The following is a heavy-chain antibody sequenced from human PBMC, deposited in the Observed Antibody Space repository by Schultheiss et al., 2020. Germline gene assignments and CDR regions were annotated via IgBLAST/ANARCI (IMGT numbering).Heavy chain of an antibody. D-gene: IGHD2-15*01. J-gene: IGHJ4*02. Sequence: ASVKVSCKASGYTFTSYGISWVRQAPGQGLEWMGWINPNSGGTNYAQKLQGRVTMTTDTSTSTAYMELSSLRSEDTAVYYCARVPTPFATEFDYWGQGTLVTVSS. V-gene: IGHV1-18*01. CDR1: GYTFTSYG. CDR3: ARVPTPFATEFDY. CDR2: INPNSGGT.